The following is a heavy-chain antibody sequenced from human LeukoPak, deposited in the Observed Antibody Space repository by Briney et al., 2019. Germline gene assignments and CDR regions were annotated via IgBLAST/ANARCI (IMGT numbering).Heavy chain of an antibody. V-gene: IGHV3-21*01. Sequence: GGSLRLSCAASGFTFSSYTMNWVGQAPGKGLEWVSSISSSGSYIYYADSVKGRFTISRDNAKNSLYLQMNSLRAEDTAVYYCARVYSGWYDYWGQGTLVTVSS. D-gene: IGHD6-19*01. CDR1: GFTFSSYT. CDR2: ISSSGSYI. CDR3: ARVYSGWYDY. J-gene: IGHJ4*02.